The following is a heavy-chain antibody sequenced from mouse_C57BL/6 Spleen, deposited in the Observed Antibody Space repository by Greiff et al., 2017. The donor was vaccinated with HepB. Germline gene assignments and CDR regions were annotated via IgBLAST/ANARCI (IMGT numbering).Heavy chain of an antibody. CDR2: IYPGDGDT. V-gene: IGHV1-82*01. CDR1: GYAFSSSW. D-gene: IGHD2-4*01. J-gene: IGHJ2*01. Sequence: VQLVESGPELVKPGASVKISCKASGYAFSSSWMNWVKQRPGKGLEWIGRIYPGDGDTNYNGKFKGKATLTADKSSSTAYMQLSSLTSEDSAVYFCARYDYMYYFDYWGQGTTLTVSS. CDR3: ARYDYMYYFDY.